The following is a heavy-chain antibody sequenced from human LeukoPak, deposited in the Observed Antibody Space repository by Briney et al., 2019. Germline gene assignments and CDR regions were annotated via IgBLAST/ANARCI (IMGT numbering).Heavy chain of an antibody. V-gene: IGHV1-18*01. CDR1: GYTFNTYG. CDR2: ISAYNGDT. CDR3: ARDSVAMSTIRDFGY. D-gene: IGHD5-24*01. Sequence: ASVKVSCKTPGYTFNTYGFSWVRQAPGRGLEWMGWISAYNGDTKYAQKFQGRITMTTDAYTRTIYMELRSLRSDDTAVYYCARDSVAMSTIRDFGYWGQGTLVTVSS. J-gene: IGHJ4*02.